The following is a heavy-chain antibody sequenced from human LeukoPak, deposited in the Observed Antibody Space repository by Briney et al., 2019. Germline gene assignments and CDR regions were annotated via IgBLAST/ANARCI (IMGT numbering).Heavy chain of an antibody. D-gene: IGHD6-19*01. CDR3: ATKGGFIWQWPTD. V-gene: IGHV4-39*07. J-gene: IGHJ4*02. Sequence: SETLSLTCTVSGGSISSSNYYWGWIRQPPGKGLEWIGNMYKSGSIYYNPSLKSRVTISVDTSKNQFSLKLSSVTAADTAVYYCATKGGFIWQWPTDWGQGTLVTVSS. CDR1: GGSISSSNYY. CDR2: MYKSGSI.